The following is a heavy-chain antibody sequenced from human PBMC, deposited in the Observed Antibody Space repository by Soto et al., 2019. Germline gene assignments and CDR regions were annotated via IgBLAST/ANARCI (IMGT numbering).Heavy chain of an antibody. J-gene: IGHJ3*02. D-gene: IGHD2-15*01. CDR1: GFTFSDYA. Sequence: PGGSLRLSXAASGFTFSDYAMSWVRQAPGKGLEWVSGLGGSNSDTHYAASVEGRFTVSRDNSKNTLFLQMNSLRVEDTAVYYCAKDKVDHNSVWDPFDIWGQGTLVTVSS. V-gene: IGHV3-23*01. CDR3: AKDKVDHNSVWDPFDI. CDR2: LGGSNSDT.